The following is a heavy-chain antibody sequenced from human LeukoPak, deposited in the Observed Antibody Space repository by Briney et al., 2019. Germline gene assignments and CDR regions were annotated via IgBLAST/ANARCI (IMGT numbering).Heavy chain of an antibody. CDR2: IKEDGSEK. J-gene: IGHJ4*02. V-gene: IGHV3-7*03. CDR1: GFTFSSNW. Sequence: GGSLRLSCAASGFTFSSNWMSWVRQAPGKGLEWVANIKEDGSEKYYVDSVKGRFTISRDNAKNSLYLQMNSLRAEDTAAYFCAKGIVGVIATNYFWGQGTLVTVSS. D-gene: IGHD3-22*01. CDR3: AKGIVGVIATNYF.